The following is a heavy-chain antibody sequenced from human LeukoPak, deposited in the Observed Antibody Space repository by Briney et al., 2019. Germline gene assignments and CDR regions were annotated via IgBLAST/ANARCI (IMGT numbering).Heavy chain of an antibody. V-gene: IGHV4-4*07. CDR2: TYTSGST. D-gene: IGHD5-18*01. Sequence: SETLSLTCTVSGGSISSYYWSWIRQPAGKGLEWIGRTYTSGSTNYNPSLKSRVTMSVDTSKNQFSLKLSSVTAADTAVYYCARHTAMVRAYYYYYYGMDVWGQGTTVTVSS. CDR3: ARHTAMVRAYYYYYYGMDV. CDR1: GGSISSYY. J-gene: IGHJ6*02.